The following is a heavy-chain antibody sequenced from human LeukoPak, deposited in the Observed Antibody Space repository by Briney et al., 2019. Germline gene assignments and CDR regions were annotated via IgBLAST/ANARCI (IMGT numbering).Heavy chain of an antibody. CDR2: IWFDKNQ. Sequence: GRSLRLSCAASGFILNDYGMHWVRQAPGKGLEWVADIWFDKNQHFADSVKGRFAISRDNSKNTVYLQINSLRAEDTAVYYCARDRHCVNGVCHSPPGMDVWGQGTTVTVSS. J-gene: IGHJ6*02. CDR1: GFILNDYG. CDR3: ARDRHCVNGVCHSPPGMDV. D-gene: IGHD2-8*01. V-gene: IGHV3-33*01.